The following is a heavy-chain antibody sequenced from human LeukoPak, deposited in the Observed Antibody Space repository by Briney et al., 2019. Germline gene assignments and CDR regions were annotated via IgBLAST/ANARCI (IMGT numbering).Heavy chain of an antibody. D-gene: IGHD4-17*01. CDR1: GFTFSSYA. J-gene: IGHJ4*02. V-gene: IGHV3-30-3*01. CDR2: ISYDGSNK. CDR3: ARDSAVTTSHHFDY. Sequence: GRSLRLSCAASGFTFSSYAMHRVRQAPGKGLEWVAVISYDGSNKYYADSVKGRFTISRDNSKNTLYLQMNSLRAEDTAVYYCARDSAVTTSHHFDYWGQGTLVTVSS.